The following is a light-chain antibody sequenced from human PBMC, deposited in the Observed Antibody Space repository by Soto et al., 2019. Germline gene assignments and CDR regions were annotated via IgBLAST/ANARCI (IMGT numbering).Light chain of an antibody. V-gene: IGLV2-14*01. CDR1: SSDVGGYNY. J-gene: IGLJ1*01. CDR3: SSYSSSSTLYV. Sequence: QSALTQPASVSGSPGQSITISCTGTSSDVGGYNYVSWFQQHPGKAPKLMIFEVSDRPSGIAKRFSGSKSGNTASLTISGPQAEDEADYYCSSYSSSSTLYVFGTGTKLTVL. CDR2: EVS.